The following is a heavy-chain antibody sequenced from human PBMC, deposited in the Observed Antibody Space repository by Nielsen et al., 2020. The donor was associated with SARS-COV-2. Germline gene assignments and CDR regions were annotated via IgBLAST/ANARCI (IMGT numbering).Heavy chain of an antibody. CDR3: ASGHFAD. Sequence: SETLSLTCTVSGASVNSGESSWAWIRQPPGKGLEWIAYVYSGGSNYNPSLKSRVTISMDTSKNQVSLKLTSATAADTAVYFCASGHFADWGQGTLVIVSS. CDR2: VYSGGS. CDR1: GASVNSGESS. V-gene: IGHV4-61*08. D-gene: IGHD3/OR15-3a*01. J-gene: IGHJ4*02.